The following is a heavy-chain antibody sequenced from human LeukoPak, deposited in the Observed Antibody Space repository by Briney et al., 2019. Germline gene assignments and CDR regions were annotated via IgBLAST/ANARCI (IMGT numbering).Heavy chain of an antibody. V-gene: IGHV4-39*07. J-gene: IGHJ4*02. CDR2: IYYSGST. CDR1: GGSISSSSYY. Sequence: SETLSLTCTVSGGSISSSSYYWGWIRQPPGKGLEWIGSIYYSGSTYYNPSLKSRVTISVDTSKNQFSLKLSSVTAADTAVYYCAREYATWNYFGYWGQGTLVTVSS. CDR3: AREYATWNYFGY. D-gene: IGHD1-1*01.